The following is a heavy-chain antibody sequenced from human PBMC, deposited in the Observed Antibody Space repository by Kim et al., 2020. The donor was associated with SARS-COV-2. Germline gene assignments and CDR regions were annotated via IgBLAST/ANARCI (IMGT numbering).Heavy chain of an antibody. J-gene: IGHJ4*02. D-gene: IGHD6-19*01. CDR2: IWYDGSNK. Sequence: GGSLRLSCAASGFTFSSYGMHWVRQAPGKGLEWVAVIWYDGSNKYYADSVKGRFTISRDNSKNTLYLQMNSLRAEDTAVYYCAKDTYSSGWYGVSYYFDYWGQGTLVTVSS. V-gene: IGHV3-33*06. CDR1: GFTFSSYG. CDR3: AKDTYSSGWYGVSYYFDY.